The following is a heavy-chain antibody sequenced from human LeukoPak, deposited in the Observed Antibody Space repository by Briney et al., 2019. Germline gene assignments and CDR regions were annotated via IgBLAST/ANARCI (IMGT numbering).Heavy chain of an antibody. D-gene: IGHD3-10*01. CDR3: AKGEGTWFGELSHIDY. CDR1: GFTFSSYW. J-gene: IGHJ4*02. CDR2: IHYDGSNT. Sequence: GGSLRLSCAASGFTFSSYWMSWVRHAPGKGLEWVAFIHYDGSNTYYADSVKGRFTISRDNSKNTLYLQMNSMRPEDAVVYYCAKGEGTWFGELSHIDYWRQGTLATVSS. V-gene: IGHV3-30*02.